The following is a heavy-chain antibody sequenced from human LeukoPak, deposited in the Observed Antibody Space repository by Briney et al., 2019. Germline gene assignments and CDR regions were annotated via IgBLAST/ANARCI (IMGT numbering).Heavy chain of an antibody. J-gene: IGHJ6*03. CDR2: IKQDGSEK. V-gene: IGHV3-7*01. CDR1: GFTFSSYW. CDR3: ARKGGATTYGYYYYYMDV. Sequence: PGGSLRLSCAASGFTFSSYWMSWVRQAPGKGLELVANIKQDGSEKYYVDSVKGRFTISRDNAKNSLYLQMNSLRAEDTAVYYCARKGGATTYGYYYYYMDVWGKGTTVTISS. D-gene: IGHD1-26*01.